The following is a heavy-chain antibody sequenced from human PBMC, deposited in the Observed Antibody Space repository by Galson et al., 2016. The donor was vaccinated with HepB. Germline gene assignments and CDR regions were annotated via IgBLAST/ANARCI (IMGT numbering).Heavy chain of an antibody. Sequence: SETLSLTCTVSGGSISSSRYYWGWIRQPPGKGLEWIGSIYYIGSAYYNPSLKSRVTISVDTSKNQFSLNLTSVTAADTAVYYCARPLDTALGNFHHWGQGALVTVSS. CDR2: IYYIGSA. J-gene: IGHJ4*02. D-gene: IGHD5-18*01. CDR3: ARPLDTALGNFHH. CDR1: GGSISSSRYY. V-gene: IGHV4-39*01.